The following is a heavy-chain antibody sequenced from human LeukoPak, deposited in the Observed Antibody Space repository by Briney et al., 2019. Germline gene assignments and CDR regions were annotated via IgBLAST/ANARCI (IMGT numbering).Heavy chain of an antibody. J-gene: IGHJ4*02. Sequence: ASVRVSCKASGYTFTSYYIHWVRQAPGQGLEWMGIINPSGGLRSYAQKFQGRVTMTEDTSTDTAYMELSSLRSEDTAVYYCATSCSSTSCYLREWGDFDYWGQGTLVTVSS. V-gene: IGHV1-46*01. CDR1: GYTFTSYY. CDR3: ATSCSSTSCYLREWGDFDY. CDR2: INPSGGLR. D-gene: IGHD2-2*01.